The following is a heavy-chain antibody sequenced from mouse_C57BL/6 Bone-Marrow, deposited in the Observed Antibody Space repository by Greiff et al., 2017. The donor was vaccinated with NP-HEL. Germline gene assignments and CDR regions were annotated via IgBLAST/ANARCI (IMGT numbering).Heavy chain of an antibody. CDR3: ARDTTVVAYYAMDY. D-gene: IGHD1-1*01. CDR2: INPSTGGT. J-gene: IGHJ4*01. CDR1: GYSFTGYY. Sequence: VQLKESGPELVKPGASVKISCKASGYSFTGYYMNWVKQSPEKSLEWIGEINPSTGGTTYNQKFKAKATLTVDKSSSTAYMQLKSLTSDDSAVYYCARDTTVVAYYAMDYWGQGTSVTVSS. V-gene: IGHV1-42*01.